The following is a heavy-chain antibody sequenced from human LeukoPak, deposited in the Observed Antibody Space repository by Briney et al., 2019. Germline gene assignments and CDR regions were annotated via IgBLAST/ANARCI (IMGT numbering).Heavy chain of an antibody. CDR1: AFTFRNYA. V-gene: IGHV3-30*03. CDR2: IASDGNDK. J-gene: IGHJ4*02. D-gene: IGHD5-18*01. CDR3: ARIGFGYSYGQGFDY. Sequence: GGSLKLSCAASAFTFRNYAMHWLRQAPGKGLEWVAVIASDGNDKHLADSVKGRFTISRDNSRNTLYLQMNTLRAEDTAVYYCARIGFGYSYGQGFDYWGQGTLVSVSS.